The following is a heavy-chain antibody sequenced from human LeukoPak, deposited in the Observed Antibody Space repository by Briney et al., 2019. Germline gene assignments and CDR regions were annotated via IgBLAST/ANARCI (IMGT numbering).Heavy chain of an antibody. Sequence: GGSLRLSCAASGFTFSSYSMNWVRQAPGKGLEWVAIISYDGSNKYYADSVKGRFTISRDNAKNSLYLQMNSLRAEDTAVYYCARGGSYFVHWGQGTLVTVSS. V-gene: IGHV3-30*03. D-gene: IGHD3-16*01. J-gene: IGHJ4*02. CDR2: ISYDGSNK. CDR3: ARGGSYFVH. CDR1: GFTFSSYS.